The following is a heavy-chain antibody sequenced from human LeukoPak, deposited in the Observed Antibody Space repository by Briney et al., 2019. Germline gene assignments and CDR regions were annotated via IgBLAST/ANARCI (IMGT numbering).Heavy chain of an antibody. CDR3: ARGLGYCSSTSCYPGWFDP. D-gene: IGHD2-2*01. CDR1: GFTFSDYY. V-gene: IGHV3-11*01. J-gene: IGHJ5*02. CDR2: ISSSGSTI. Sequence: PGGSLRLSCAASGFTFSDYYMSWIRQAPGKGLEWVSYISSSGSTIYYADSVKGRFTISRDNAKNSLYLQMNSLRAEDTAVYYCARGLGYCSSTSCYPGWFDPWGQGTLVTVSS.